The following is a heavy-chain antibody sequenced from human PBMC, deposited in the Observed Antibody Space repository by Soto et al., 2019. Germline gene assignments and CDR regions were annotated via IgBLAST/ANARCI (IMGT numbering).Heavy chain of an antibody. CDR1: RGTFSYNT. CDR2: VIPMVGMS. J-gene: IGHJ4*02. D-gene: IGHD3-10*01. CDR3: ATNYGSGSTHFDY. Sequence: QVQLVQSGAEVKKPGSSVKVSCTASRGTFSYNTISWVRQAPGQGLEWMGRVIPMVGMSSYAQKFQGRLTITADKSTSTVYMVLNSLRPEDTAVYYCATNYGSGSTHFDYWGQGTLVTASS. V-gene: IGHV1-69*02.